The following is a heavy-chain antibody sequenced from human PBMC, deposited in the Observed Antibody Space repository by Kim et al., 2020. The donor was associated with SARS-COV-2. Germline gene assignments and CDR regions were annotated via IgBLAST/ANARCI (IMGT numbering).Heavy chain of an antibody. CDR2: IYYSGST. D-gene: IGHD3-22*01. CDR3: ASQPLITMIVVVYNWF. Sequence: SETLSLTCTVSGGSISSSSYYWGWIRQPPGKGLEWIGSIYYSGSTYYNPSLKSRVTISVDTSKNQFSLKLSSVTAADTAVYYCASQPLITMIVVVYNWF. V-gene: IGHV4-39*01. CDR1: GGSISSSSYY. J-gene: IGHJ5*01.